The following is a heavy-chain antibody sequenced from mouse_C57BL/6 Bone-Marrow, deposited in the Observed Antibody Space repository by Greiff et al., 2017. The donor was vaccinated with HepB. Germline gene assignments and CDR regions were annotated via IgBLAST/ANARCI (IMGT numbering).Heavy chain of an antibody. V-gene: IGHV3-6*01. Sequence: EVKLMESGPGLVKPSQSLSLTCSVTGYSITSGYYWNWIRQFPGNKLEWMGYISYDGSNNYNPSLKNRISITRDTSKNQFFLKLNSVTTEDTATYYCAYYSNPYYYAMDYWGQGTSVTVSS. CDR2: ISYDGSN. D-gene: IGHD2-5*01. CDR1: GYSITSGYY. CDR3: AYYSNPYYYAMDY. J-gene: IGHJ4*01.